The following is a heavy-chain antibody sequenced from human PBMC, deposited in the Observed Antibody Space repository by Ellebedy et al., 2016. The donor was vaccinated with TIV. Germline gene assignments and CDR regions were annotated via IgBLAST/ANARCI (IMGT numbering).Heavy chain of an antibody. CDR3: AVTYSSSWDMAFLGFDP. Sequence: SGPTLVKPTQTLTLTCTVSGFSLSTSGVGVGWIRQPPGKALEWLAPIDWDDDKRYSPSLKCRRSITHDSSKNQVVLTMTNMDPVDTATYYCAVTYSSSWDMAFLGFDPWGQGMLVTVSS. J-gene: IGHJ5*02. CDR2: IDWDDDK. D-gene: IGHD2-2*01. V-gene: IGHV2-5*02. CDR1: GFSLSTSGVG.